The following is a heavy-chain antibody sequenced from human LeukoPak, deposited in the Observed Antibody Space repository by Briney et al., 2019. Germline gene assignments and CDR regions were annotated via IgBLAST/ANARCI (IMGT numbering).Heavy chain of an antibody. J-gene: IGHJ6*03. D-gene: IGHD7-27*01. CDR2: ISSSSSTI. V-gene: IGHV3-48*01. CDR3: AREVRWGGFYMDA. Sequence: GGSLRLSCAASGFTFSSYSMNWVRQAPGKGLEWVSYISSSSSTIYYADSVKGRFTISRDNAKNSLYLQMNSLRAEDTAVYYCAREVRWGGFYMDAWGKGTTVTVSS. CDR1: GFTFSSYS.